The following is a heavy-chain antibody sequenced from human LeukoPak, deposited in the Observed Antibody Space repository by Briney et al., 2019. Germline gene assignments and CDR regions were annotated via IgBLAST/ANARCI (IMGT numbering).Heavy chain of an antibody. J-gene: IGHJ5*02. D-gene: IGHD3-3*01. CDR1: GYSISSGYY. CDR2: IYHSGST. V-gene: IGHV4-38-2*01. Sequence: PSETLSLTCAGSGYSISSGYYWGWIRQPPGKGLEWIGSIYHSGSTYYNPSLKSRVTISVDTSKNQFSLKLSSVTAADTAVYYCARHAGGGVVINWFDPWGQGTLVTVSS. CDR3: ARHAGGGVVINWFDP.